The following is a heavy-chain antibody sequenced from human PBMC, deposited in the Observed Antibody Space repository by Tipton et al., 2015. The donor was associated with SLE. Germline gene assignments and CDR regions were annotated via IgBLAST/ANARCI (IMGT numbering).Heavy chain of an antibody. D-gene: IGHD1-26*01. CDR2: LDYSGST. J-gene: IGHJ6*02. CDR1: GGSIRSSTYY. V-gene: IGHV4-39*07. CDR3: ARAVGARGYYGLDV. Sequence: TLSLTCTVSGGSIRSSTYYWGWIRQPPGKGLEWIGSLDYSGSTYYNPSLKSRINISVDTSRNQFSLKMTSVTAADTAVYSCARAVGARGYYGLDVWGQGTTVTVSS.